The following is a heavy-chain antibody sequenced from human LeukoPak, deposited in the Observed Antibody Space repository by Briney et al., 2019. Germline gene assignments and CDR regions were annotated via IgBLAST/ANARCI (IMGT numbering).Heavy chain of an antibody. CDR1: GYSITNGYY. D-gene: IGHD6-13*01. J-gene: IGHJ4*02. CDR3: ARHDSAAAGIDF. Sequence: SSETLSLTRAVSGYSITNGYYWGWIRQPPGKGLEWIGSINHSGSTSYNPTLKSRVTISVDTSKNQFSLKVTSVTAADTAVYHCARHDSAAAGIDFWGQGTPVTVSS. V-gene: IGHV4-38-2*01. CDR2: INHSGST.